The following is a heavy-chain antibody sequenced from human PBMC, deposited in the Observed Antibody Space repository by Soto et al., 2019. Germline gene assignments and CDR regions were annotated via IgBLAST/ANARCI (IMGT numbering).Heavy chain of an antibody. D-gene: IGHD3-10*01. CDR1: GFLFSSYA. CDR2: ISNTGESM. CDR3: AKTFFSGSGSYRGWFDP. V-gene: IGHV3-23*01. Sequence: EVQMLESGGGSVQPGGSLRLSCAASGFLFSSYAMTWVRQDPGKGLEWVSVISNTGESMYYADSVKGRFTISRDNSKNTVHLQMNSLRAEDTALYYCAKTFFSGSGSYRGWFDPWGQGLLVTVSS. J-gene: IGHJ5*02.